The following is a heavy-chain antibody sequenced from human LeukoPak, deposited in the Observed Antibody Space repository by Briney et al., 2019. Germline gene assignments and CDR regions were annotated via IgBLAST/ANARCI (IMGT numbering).Heavy chain of an antibody. D-gene: IGHD1-14*01. CDR3: ARYIRSPLYYFDY. J-gene: IGHJ4*02. CDR1: GFTFSSYA. V-gene: IGHV3-23*01. CDR2: ISASGDST. Sequence: GGSLRLSCAASGFTFSSYAMSWARQAPGKGLEWVSTISASGDSTYYADSVKGRFTIFRDLSRNTLYVRMNSLRAEDTAVYYCARYIRSPLYYFDYWGRGTLVTVSS.